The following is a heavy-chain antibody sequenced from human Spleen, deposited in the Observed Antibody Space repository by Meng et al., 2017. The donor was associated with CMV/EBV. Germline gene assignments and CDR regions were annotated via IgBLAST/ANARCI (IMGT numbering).Heavy chain of an antibody. CDR2: IDQSRST. Sequence: NLWGWGRQPPGKGLEWIGEIDQSRSTNYNPSLKSRVTISVDTSNNHFSLKVSSVTAAEAAMYYCARLSTRPGNLLETGYYKYNGMDVWGRGTTVTVSS. D-gene: IGHD1-14*01. CDR1: NL. CDR3: ARLSTRPGNLLETGYYKYNGMDV. V-gene: IGHV4-4*02. J-gene: IGHJ6*02.